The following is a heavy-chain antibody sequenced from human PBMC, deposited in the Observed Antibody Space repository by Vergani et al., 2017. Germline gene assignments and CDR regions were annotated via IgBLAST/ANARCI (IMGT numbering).Heavy chain of an antibody. CDR3: AXDPSTVVNPYYFDY. Sequence: QVQLVQSGAEVKKTGSSVKVSCKASGGTFSSYTISWVRQAPGQGLEWMGRIIPILGIANYAQKFQGRVTITADKSTSTAYMELSSLRSEDTAVYYCAXDPSTVVNPYYFDYWGQGTLVTVSS. J-gene: IGHJ4*02. D-gene: IGHD4-23*01. CDR1: GGTFSSYT. CDR2: IIPILGIA. V-gene: IGHV1-69*08.